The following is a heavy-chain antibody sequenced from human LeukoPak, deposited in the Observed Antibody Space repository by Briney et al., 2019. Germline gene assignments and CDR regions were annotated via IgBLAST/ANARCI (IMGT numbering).Heavy chain of an antibody. CDR3: ARSSPSGYYFDY. V-gene: IGHV3-74*01. Sequence: GGSLRLSCAASGFTFSNYWMHWVRHAPGKGLVWVSRINTDGSTTSYVDSVKGRFTISRDNAKNSLYLQMNRLRAEDTAVYSCARSSPSGYYFDYWGQGTLVTVSS. CDR1: GFTFSNYW. CDR2: INTDGSTT. D-gene: IGHD3-22*01. J-gene: IGHJ4*02.